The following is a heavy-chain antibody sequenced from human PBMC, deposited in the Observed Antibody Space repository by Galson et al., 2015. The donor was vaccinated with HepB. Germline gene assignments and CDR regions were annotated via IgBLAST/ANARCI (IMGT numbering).Heavy chain of an antibody. J-gene: IGHJ4*02. CDR2: IIPILGIA. CDR1: GGTFSSYT. Sequence: SVKVSCKASGGTFSSYTISWVRQAPGQGLEWMGRIIPILGIANYAQKFQGRVTITADKSTSTAYMELSSLRSEDTAVYYCARIGVAAAGTIDYWGQGTLVTVSS. CDR3: ARIGVAAAGTIDY. V-gene: IGHV1-69*02. D-gene: IGHD6-13*01.